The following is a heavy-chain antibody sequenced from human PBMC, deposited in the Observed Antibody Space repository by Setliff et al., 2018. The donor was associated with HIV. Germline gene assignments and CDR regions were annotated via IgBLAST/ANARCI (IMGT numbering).Heavy chain of an antibody. CDR1: GFTFSGYW. CDR3: AKGSGFYDY. V-gene: IGHV3-74*01. Sequence: GGSLRLSCAASGFTFSGYWMHWVRQAPGKGLVWVSRINSDGSRTSYADSVKGRFAISRDISKNTLDLQMNSLRVDDTAVYYCAKGSGFYDYWGQGTLVTVSS. D-gene: IGHD3-22*01. CDR2: INSDGSRT. J-gene: IGHJ4*02.